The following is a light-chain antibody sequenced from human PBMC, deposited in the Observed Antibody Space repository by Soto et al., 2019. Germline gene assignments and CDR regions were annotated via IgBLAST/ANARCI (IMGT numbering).Light chain of an antibody. CDR2: AAS. CDR1: QSISSW. Sequence: DIQMTQSASSVSASVGDRVTITCRTSQSISSWLAWYQQKPGKAPRLLIYAASSLQSGVPSRFSGSGSGTDFTLTISSLQPEDFATYYCQPANSFPLTFGEGTKVEIK. J-gene: IGKJ4*01. V-gene: IGKV1-12*01. CDR3: QPANSFPLT.